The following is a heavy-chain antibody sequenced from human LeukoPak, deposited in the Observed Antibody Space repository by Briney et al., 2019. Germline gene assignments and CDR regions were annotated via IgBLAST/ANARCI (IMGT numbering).Heavy chain of an antibody. CDR2: IYYSGST. CDR1: GFTFSSYSMN. CDR3: ARLWPLGPYDILTGYKPDAFDI. V-gene: IGHV4-39*01. D-gene: IGHD3-9*01. J-gene: IGHJ3*02. Sequence: PGGSLRLSCAASGFTFSSYSMNWVRQPPGKGLEWIGSIYYSGSTYYNPSLKSRVTISVDTSKNQFSLKLSSVTAADTAVYYCARLWPLGPYDILTGYKPDAFDIWGQGTMVTVSS.